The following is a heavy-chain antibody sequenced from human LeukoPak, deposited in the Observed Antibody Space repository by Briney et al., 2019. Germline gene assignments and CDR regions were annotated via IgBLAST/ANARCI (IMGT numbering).Heavy chain of an antibody. D-gene: IGHD4-17*01. Sequence: GRSLRLSCAASGFTFSSYGMHWVRQAPGKELDWGAVISDGGDDKFYTDSVKGRFSISRDNSKNTLYLQMNSLRAEDTAAYHCASDLDYGDIDDSFDVWGKGKMVTVSS. CDR2: ISDGGDDK. J-gene: IGHJ3*01. CDR1: GFTFSSYG. V-gene: IGHV3-30*05. CDR3: ASDLDYGDIDDSFDV.